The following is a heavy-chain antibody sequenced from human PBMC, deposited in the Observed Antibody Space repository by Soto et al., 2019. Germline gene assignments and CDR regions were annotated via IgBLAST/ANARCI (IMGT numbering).Heavy chain of an antibody. CDR3: TTDSGDWPDY. CDR1: GVTFANAW. CDR2: IKNKAAGGTI. Sequence: EVQLVESGGDFMKPGGSLRLSCAASGVTFANAWMTWVRQAPGKGPEWVGRIKNKAAGGTIDYAAAVKGRFTISRDDSKSRLFLQMNSLKTEDTAVYYCTTDSGDWPDYWGQGTLVTVSS. J-gene: IGHJ4*02. V-gene: IGHV3-15*01. D-gene: IGHD7-27*01.